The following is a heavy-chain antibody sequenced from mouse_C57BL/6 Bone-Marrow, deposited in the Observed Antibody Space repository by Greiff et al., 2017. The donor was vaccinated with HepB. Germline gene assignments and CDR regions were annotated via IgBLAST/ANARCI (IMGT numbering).Heavy chain of an antibody. Sequence: QVHVKQSGAELVKPGASVKLSCKASGYTFTSYWMHWVKQRPGQGLEWIGMIHPNSGSTNYNEKFKSKATLTVDKSSSTAYMQLSSLTSEDSAVYYCAIYGSSLSWFAYWGQGTLVTVSA. V-gene: IGHV1-64*01. CDR1: GYTFTSYW. D-gene: IGHD1-1*01. J-gene: IGHJ3*01. CDR3: AIYGSSLSWFAY. CDR2: IHPNSGST.